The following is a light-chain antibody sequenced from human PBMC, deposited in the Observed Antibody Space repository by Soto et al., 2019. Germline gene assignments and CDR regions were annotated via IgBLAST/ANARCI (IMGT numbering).Light chain of an antibody. Sequence: EIVLTQSPGTLSLSPGERATLSCRASQSVSSSYLAGYQQKPGQAPRLLIYGASSRATGIPDRFSGSGSGTDFTLTISRLEPDDFAVYYCQQYGSSPLYTFGQGTKLVIQ. J-gene: IGKJ2*01. V-gene: IGKV3-20*01. CDR2: GAS. CDR1: QSVSSSY. CDR3: QQYGSSPLYT.